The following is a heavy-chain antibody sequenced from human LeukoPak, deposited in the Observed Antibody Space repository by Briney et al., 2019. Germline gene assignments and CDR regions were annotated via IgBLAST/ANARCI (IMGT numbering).Heavy chain of an antibody. J-gene: IGHJ4*02. CDR1: GGSISSYY. CDR3: ARRSRGTMVRGIDFDY. Sequence: SETLSLTCTVSGGSISSYYWGWIRQPPGKGLEWIGSIYYSGSTYYTPSLKSRVTISVDTSKNQFSLKLSSVTAADTAVYYCARRSRGTMVRGIDFDYWGQGTLVTVSS. D-gene: IGHD3-10*01. V-gene: IGHV4-39*01. CDR2: IYYSGST.